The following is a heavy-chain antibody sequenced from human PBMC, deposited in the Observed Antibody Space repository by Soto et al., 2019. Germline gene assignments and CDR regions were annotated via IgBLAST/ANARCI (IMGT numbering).Heavy chain of an antibody. J-gene: IGHJ3*02. CDR2: IYTSGST. CDR1: GGSISSYY. CDR3: ARDGYSSGWHAFDI. V-gene: IGHV4-4*07. Sequence: SETLSLTCTVSGGSISSYYWSWIRQPAGKGLEWIGRIYTSGSTNYNPSLKSRVTMSVDTYKNQFSLKLSSVTAADTAGYYCARDGYSSGWHAFDIWGQGTMVTVSS. D-gene: IGHD6-19*01.